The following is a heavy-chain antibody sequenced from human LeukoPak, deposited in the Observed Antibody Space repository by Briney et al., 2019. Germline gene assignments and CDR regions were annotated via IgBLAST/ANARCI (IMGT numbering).Heavy chain of an antibody. CDR3: AKEAYVWGRYRSDY. J-gene: IGHJ4*02. Sequence: TASETLSLTCSVSADSITMYYWTWIRQPPGKGLEWVGYVYHTGSTNFNPSLNGRVSISRDTTKNLFSLRLRSVTAADTAVYYCAKEAYVWGRYRSDYWGQGTLVSVSS. CDR1: ADSITMYY. D-gene: IGHD3-16*02. CDR2: VYHTGST. V-gene: IGHV4-59*12.